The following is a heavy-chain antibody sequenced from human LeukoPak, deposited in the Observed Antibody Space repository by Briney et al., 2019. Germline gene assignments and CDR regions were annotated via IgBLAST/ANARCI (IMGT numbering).Heavy chain of an antibody. CDR3: SRKGLGDYLFDY. Sequence: GGSLRLSCTASGVTFSSYSMNWVRQAPGQGMELVSSISSSSSYIYYADSVKGRFTISRDNAKNSLYPQKHSPRAEDTAADYCSRKGLGDYLFDYWGQGTLVTVSS. D-gene: IGHD4-17*01. CDR1: GVTFSSYS. J-gene: IGHJ4*02. CDR2: ISSSSSYI. V-gene: IGHV3-21*01.